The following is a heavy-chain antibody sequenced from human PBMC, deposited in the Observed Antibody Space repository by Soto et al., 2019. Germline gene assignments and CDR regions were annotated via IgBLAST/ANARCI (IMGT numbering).Heavy chain of an antibody. CDR1: GFSLSTSGVG. CDR2: IYWDDDK. CDR3: AHVYGGYDNFDY. J-gene: IGHJ4*02. Sequence: QITLKESGPTLVKPTQTLTLTCTFSGFSLSTSGVGVGWIRQPPGKALEWLTLIYWDDDKRYSPSLKSRLTITKDTSKNQVVLTMTNMDPVDTATYYCAHVYGGYDNFDYWGQGTLVTVSS. V-gene: IGHV2-5*02. D-gene: IGHD5-12*01.